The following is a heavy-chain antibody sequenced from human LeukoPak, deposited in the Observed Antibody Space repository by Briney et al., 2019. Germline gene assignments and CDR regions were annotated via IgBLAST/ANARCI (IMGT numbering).Heavy chain of an antibody. CDR3: ARGYSSSWYGDYYYYYYMDV. CDR2: ISGSGGST. CDR1: GFTFSNYA. D-gene: IGHD6-13*01. Sequence: GGSLRLSCAASGFTFSNYAMNWVRQAPGKGLEWVSTISGSGGSTYYADSVKGRFTISRDNSKNTLYLQMNSLRAEDTAVYYCARGYSSSWYGDYYYYYYMDVWGKGTTVTISS. V-gene: IGHV3-23*01. J-gene: IGHJ6*03.